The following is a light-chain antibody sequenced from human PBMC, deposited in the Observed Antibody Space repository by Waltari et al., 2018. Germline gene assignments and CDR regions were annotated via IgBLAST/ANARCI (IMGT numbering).Light chain of an antibody. CDR2: DVS. V-gene: IGLV2-14*01. CDR1: SSDVGGHNQ. J-gene: IGLJ1*01. Sequence: QSALTQPASVSGSPGQSITISCTGTSSDVGGHNQVSWCQQHPGKAPKVLIYDVSVRATGVSNRFSGSKSGNTASLTIAGLQADDEGDYYCSSYTSSNTFVFGTGTKVTVL. CDR3: SSYTSSNTFV.